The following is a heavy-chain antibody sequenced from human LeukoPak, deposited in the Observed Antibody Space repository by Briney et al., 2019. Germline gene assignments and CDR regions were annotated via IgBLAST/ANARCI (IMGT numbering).Heavy chain of an antibody. CDR3: ARAWPLYSSSWYVNWFDP. CDR1: GYTFSDSY. Sequence: ASVKVSCKASGYTFSDSYIHWVRQAPQQGLEWMGWITPDSGATRFAEKFQGRVAMTRDTSISTAYMELSRLRSDDTAVYYCARAWPLYSSSWYVNWFDPWGQGTLVTVSS. CDR2: ITPDSGAT. V-gene: IGHV1-2*02. J-gene: IGHJ5*02. D-gene: IGHD6-13*01.